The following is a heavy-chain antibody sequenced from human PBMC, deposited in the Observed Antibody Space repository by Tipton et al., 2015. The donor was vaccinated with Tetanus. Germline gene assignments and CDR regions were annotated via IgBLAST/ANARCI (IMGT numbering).Heavy chain of an antibody. Sequence: SLRLSCAASGFTFNRYGINWVRQAPGKGLVWVATMKQDGSEIKYVDSVTGRFTISRDNAKNSLYLQLNSLRAEDTAVYYCVRGGMMYADYWGQGTLVTVSS. CDR3: VRGGMMYADY. D-gene: IGHD2-8*01. J-gene: IGHJ4*02. CDR1: GFTFNRYG. CDR2: MKQDGSEI. V-gene: IGHV3-7*03.